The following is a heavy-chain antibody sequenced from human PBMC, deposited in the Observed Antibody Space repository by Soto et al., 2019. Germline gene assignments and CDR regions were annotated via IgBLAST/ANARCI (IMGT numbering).Heavy chain of an antibody. D-gene: IGHD6-13*01. CDR3: ARSSYSIRNWFDP. CDR1: GFTFSNYA. V-gene: IGHV3-30-3*01. CDR2: IAYDGSSK. J-gene: IGHJ5*02. Sequence: GGSLRLSCAASGFTFSNYALHWVRQAPGKGLEWVAVIAYDGSSKFYADSVKGRFTISRDNSENRLYLQMNSLRTEDTAVYYCARSSYSIRNWFDPWGQGTLVTVSS.